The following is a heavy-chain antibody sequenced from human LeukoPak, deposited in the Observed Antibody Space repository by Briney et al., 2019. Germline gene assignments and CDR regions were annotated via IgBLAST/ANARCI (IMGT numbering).Heavy chain of an antibody. CDR1: GFTFSSNY. Sequence: PGGSLRLSCAASGFTFSSNYMSWVRQAPGKGLEWVSVIYSGGSTYYADSVKGRFTISRDNSKNTLYLQMNSLRAEDTAVYYCARDPDYYDSSGYYGYWGQGTLVTVSS. CDR3: ARDPDYYDSSGYYGY. CDR2: IYSGGST. V-gene: IGHV3-53*01. J-gene: IGHJ4*02. D-gene: IGHD3-22*01.